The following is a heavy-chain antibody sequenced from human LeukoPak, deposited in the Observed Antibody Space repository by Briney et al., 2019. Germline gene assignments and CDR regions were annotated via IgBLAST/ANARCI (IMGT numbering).Heavy chain of an antibody. V-gene: IGHV3-53*01. CDR1: GFPVSSNS. CDR2: IYSGTI. CDR3: ARRDGAYSHPYDY. Sequence: PGGSLRLSCTVSGFPVSSNSMSWVRQAPGKGLEWVSFIYSGTIHYSDSVKGRFTISRDNSKNTLYLQMNSLRAEDTAVYYCARRDGAYSHPYDYWGQGTLVTVSS. J-gene: IGHJ4*02. D-gene: IGHD4-23*01.